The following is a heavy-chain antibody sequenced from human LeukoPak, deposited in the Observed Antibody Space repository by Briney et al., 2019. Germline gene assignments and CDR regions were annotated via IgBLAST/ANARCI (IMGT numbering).Heavy chain of an antibody. V-gene: IGHV4-34*01. Sequence: SETLSLTCAVYGGSFSGYYWSWIRQPPGKGLEWIGEINHSGSTNYNPSLKSRVTISVDTSKNQFSLKLSSVTAADTAVYYCARLGEDLSYYDILTGYYTLFDYWGQGTLVTVSS. D-gene: IGHD3-9*01. CDR2: INHSGST. J-gene: IGHJ4*02. CDR3: ARLGEDLSYYDILTGYYTLFDY. CDR1: GGSFSGYY.